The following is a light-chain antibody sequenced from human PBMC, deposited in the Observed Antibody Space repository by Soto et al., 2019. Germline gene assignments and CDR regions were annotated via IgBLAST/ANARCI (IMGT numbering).Light chain of an antibody. V-gene: IGKV3-11*01. J-gene: IGKJ1*01. CDR2: DAS. CDR1: QSVSSY. Sequence: IVLTESPASLSLSPGERATLCCRASQSVSSYLAWYQQKPGQAPRLLIYDASNRATGIPARFSGSGSGTDFTLKISRVEAEDVGVYYCMQRIEFPWTFGQGTKVDIK. CDR3: MQRIEFPWT.